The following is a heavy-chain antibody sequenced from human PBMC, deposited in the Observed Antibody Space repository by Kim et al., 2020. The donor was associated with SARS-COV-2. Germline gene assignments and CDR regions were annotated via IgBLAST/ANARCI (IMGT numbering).Heavy chain of an antibody. CDR3: ARAARLGYSSGWYFDY. V-gene: IGHV3-30*03. CDR2: ISYDGSNK. J-gene: IGHJ4*02. CDR1: GFTFSSYG. Sequence: GGSLRLSCAASGFTFSSYGMHWVRQAPGKGLEWVAVISYDGSNKYYADSVKGRFTISRDNSKNTLYLQMNSLRAEDTAVYYCARAARLGYSSGWYFDYWGQGTLVTVSS. D-gene: IGHD6-19*01.